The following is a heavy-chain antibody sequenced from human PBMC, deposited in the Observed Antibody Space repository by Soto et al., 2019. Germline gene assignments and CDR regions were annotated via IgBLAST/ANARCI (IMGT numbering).Heavy chain of an antibody. CDR2: IYSGGST. CDR3: ARDGKHYGSGIRPQSVQWYYFDY. J-gene: IGHJ4*02. Sequence: GGSLRLSCAASGFTVSSNYMSLVRQAPGKGLEWVSVIYSGGSTYYADSVKGRFTISRDNSKNTLYLQMNSLRAEDTAVYYCARDGKHYGSGIRPQSVQWYYFDYWGQGTLVTVSS. V-gene: IGHV3-66*01. D-gene: IGHD3-10*01. CDR1: GFTVSSNY.